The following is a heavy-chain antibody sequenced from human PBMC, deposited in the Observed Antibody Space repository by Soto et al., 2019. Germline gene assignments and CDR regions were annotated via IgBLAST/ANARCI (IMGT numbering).Heavy chain of an antibody. CDR2: ISTSTGNT. D-gene: IGHD2-15*01. Sequence: ASVKVSCKASGYTFTTFGITWVRQAPGQGLEWMGWISTSTGNTNYAQKLQGRVTLTKEPSTRTAYMELRNLTSDDTAVYYCARSPRVIIAAKGTLDYWGQGTLVTVSS. CDR1: GYTFTTFG. CDR3: ARSPRVIIAAKGTLDY. V-gene: IGHV1-18*04. J-gene: IGHJ4*02.